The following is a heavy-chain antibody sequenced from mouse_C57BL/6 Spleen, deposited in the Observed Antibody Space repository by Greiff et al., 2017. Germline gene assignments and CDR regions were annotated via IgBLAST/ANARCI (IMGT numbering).Heavy chain of an antibody. Sequence: VQLQQSGAELVKPGASVKLSCKASGYTFSSYWMHWVKQRPGKGLEWIGKIHPDSGSTNYNEKFKGKATLTGDKSSSTAYMQLSSLTSEDSAVYYCARDGLLRCYFDDWGPGTTLTVSS. CDR1: GYTFSSYW. V-gene: IGHV1-64*01. CDR2: IHPDSGST. CDR3: ARDGLLRCYFDD. J-gene: IGHJ2*01. D-gene: IGHD3-1*01.